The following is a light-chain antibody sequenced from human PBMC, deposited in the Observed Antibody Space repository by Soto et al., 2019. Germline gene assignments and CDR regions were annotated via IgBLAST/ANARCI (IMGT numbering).Light chain of an antibody. V-gene: IGLV2-14*01. CDR3: SSYTSSNTLD. Sequence: QSALTQPASVSGSPGQSITISCTGTSSGVGGYNYVSWYQQHPGKAPKLMIYEVSNRPSGVSNRFSGSKSGNTASLTISGLQAEDEADYYCSSYTSSNTLDFGTGTKLTVL. CDR1: SSGVGGYNY. CDR2: EVS. J-gene: IGLJ1*01.